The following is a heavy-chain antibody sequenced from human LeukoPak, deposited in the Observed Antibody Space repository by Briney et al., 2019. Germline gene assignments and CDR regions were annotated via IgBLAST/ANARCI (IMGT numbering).Heavy chain of an antibody. CDR2: ISGSGGST. D-gene: IGHD3-3*01. CDR3: AKDRRFLEWFGNFDY. V-gene: IGHV3-23*01. J-gene: IGHJ4*02. CDR1: GFTFSSYA. Sequence: GGPLRLSCAASGFTFSSYAMSWVRQAPGKGLEWVSAISGSGGSTYYADSVKGRFTISRDNSKNTLYLQMNSLRAEDTAVYYCAKDRRFLEWFGNFDYWGQGTLVTVSS.